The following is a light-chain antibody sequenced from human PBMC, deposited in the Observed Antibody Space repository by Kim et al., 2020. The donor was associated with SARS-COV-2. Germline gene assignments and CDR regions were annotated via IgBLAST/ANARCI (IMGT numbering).Light chain of an antibody. V-gene: IGLV3-1*01. CDR1: KLGDKY. Sequence: SYELTQPPSVSVTPGQTASITCAGDKLGDKYACWYHRKPGQSPVLVIYQDSNRPSGIPERFSGSNSGNTATLTISRTQAGDEADYYCQAWDSSTAVFGG. J-gene: IGLJ2*01. CDR3: QAWDSSTAV. CDR2: QDS.